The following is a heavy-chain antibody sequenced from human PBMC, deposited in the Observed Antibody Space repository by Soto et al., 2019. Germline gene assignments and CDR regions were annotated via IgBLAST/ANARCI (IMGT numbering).Heavy chain of an antibody. CDR1: GYTFTSYD. V-gene: IGHV1-8*01. CDR3: ARCVNYGLGRYGFDD. D-gene: IGHD3-10*01. CDR2: MNPNSGNT. J-gene: IGHJ4*02. Sequence: ASVKVSCKASGYTFTSYDINWVRQATGQGLEWMGWMNPNSGNTGYAQKFQGRVTMTRNTFISKTYKELSSLRSEDTAVYYCARCVNYGLGRYGFDDWGQGTLVTVSS.